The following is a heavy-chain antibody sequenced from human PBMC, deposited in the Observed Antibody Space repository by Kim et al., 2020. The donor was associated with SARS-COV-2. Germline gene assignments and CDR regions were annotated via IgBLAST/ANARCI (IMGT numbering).Heavy chain of an antibody. V-gene: IGHV3-30*02. D-gene: IGHD4-17*01. J-gene: IGHJ4*02. CDR3: AKVGSLRPDY. Sequence: NKYYADSVKGRFTISRDNAKNTLYLQMNSLRAEDTAVYYCAKVGSLRPDYWGQGTLVTVSS. CDR2: NK.